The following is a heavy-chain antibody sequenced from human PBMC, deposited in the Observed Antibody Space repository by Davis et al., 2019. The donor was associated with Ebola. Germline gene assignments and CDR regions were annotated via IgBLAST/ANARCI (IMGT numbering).Heavy chain of an antibody. V-gene: IGHV3-23*01. Sequence: GESLKISCAASGFTFSSYAMSWVRQAPGKGLEWVSAISGSGGSTYYADSVKGRFTISRDNSKNTLYLQMNSLRAEDTAVYYCAKDRPHRRHFDYWGQGTLVTVSS. CDR2: ISGSGGST. J-gene: IGHJ4*02. CDR1: GFTFSSYA. D-gene: IGHD1-14*01. CDR3: AKDRPHRRHFDY.